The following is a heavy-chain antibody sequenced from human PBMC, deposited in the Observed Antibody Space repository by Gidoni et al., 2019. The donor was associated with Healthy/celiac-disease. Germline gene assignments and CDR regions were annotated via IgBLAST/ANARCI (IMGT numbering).Heavy chain of an antibody. CDR3: ARDRGQTKIPNAWRAPAVAGNGEFDY. D-gene: IGHD6-19*01. CDR2: ISSSSSYI. CDR1: GFTFSSYS. J-gene: IGHJ4*02. V-gene: IGHV3-21*01. Sequence: EVQLVESGGGLVKPGGSLRLSCAASGFTFSSYSMNWLRQAPGKGLEWVSSISSSSSYIYYADSVKGRFTISRDNAKNSLYLQMNSLRAEDTAVYYCARDRGQTKIPNAWRAPAVAGNGEFDYWGQGTLVTVSS.